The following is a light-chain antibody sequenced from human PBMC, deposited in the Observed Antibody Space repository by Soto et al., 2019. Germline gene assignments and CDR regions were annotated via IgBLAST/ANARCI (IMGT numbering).Light chain of an antibody. Sequence: PDTLSLSPWDSASPSCRASQNLSRYFLAWYQHKPGQAPRLLISGASRRATGSPDRFSGAGSGTDFTLTISRLEPEDFAVYYCQQYNTWPPITFGQGTRLEI. J-gene: IGKJ5*01. V-gene: IGKV3-20*01. CDR3: QQYNTWPPIT. CDR1: QNLSRYF. CDR2: GAS.